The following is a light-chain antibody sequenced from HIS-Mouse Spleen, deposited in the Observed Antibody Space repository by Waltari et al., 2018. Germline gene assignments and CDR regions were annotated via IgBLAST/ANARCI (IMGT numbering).Light chain of an antibody. CDR3: QQYYSTPLT. J-gene: IGKJ4*01. Sequence: DIVMTQSPESLAVSLGESATINCKSSQSVLYSSNNKNYLAWYQQKTGQPPKLLIYWASTREPGVPDRFSGSGSGTDFTLTIGSLQAEDVAVYYCQQYYSTPLTFGGGTKVGIK. V-gene: IGKV4-1*01. CDR1: QSVLYSSNNKNY. CDR2: WAS.